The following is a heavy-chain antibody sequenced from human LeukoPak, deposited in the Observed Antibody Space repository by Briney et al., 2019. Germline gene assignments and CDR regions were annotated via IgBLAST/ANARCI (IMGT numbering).Heavy chain of an antibody. CDR3: ARDLDSYGYSGWFDP. D-gene: IGHD5-18*01. CDR2: IIPIFGTA. Sequence: SVKVSCKASGGTFSSYAISWVRQAPGQGLEWMGGIIPIFGTANYAQKFQGRVTTTADESTSTAYMELSSLGSEDTAVYYCARDLDSYGYSGWFDPWGQGTLVTVSS. J-gene: IGHJ5*02. V-gene: IGHV1-69*01. CDR1: GGTFSSYA.